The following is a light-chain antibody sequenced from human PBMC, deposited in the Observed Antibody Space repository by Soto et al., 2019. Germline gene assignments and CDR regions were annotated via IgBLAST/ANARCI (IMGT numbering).Light chain of an antibody. Sequence: ELVLTQSPVALSLSSGERATLSCRASQSVSSNFAWYQQKPGQAPRLLIFRASTRATGIPARFSGSGSGTEFTLTVSRLQSEDFPVYSCQQYNNWPSTFGQGTKLEIK. CDR2: RAS. V-gene: IGKV3-15*01. CDR3: QQYNNWPST. J-gene: IGKJ2*01. CDR1: QSVSSN.